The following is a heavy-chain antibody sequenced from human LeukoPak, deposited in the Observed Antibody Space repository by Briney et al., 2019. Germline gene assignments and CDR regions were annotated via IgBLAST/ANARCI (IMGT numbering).Heavy chain of an antibody. J-gene: IGHJ2*01. CDR2: IYYSGST. CDR1: GDSIKSDSYY. Sequence: SETLSLNCTVSGDSIKSDSYYWGWIRQPPGKGLEWIGTIYYSGSTYYNPSLKSRVTISVDTSKNQFSVKLSSVTAADTALYYXXXXXXXXXDSSGPNFXYFDLWXRGTLVTVSS. CDR3: XXXXXXXXDSSGPNFXYFDL. D-gene: IGHD3-22*01. V-gene: IGHV4-39*01.